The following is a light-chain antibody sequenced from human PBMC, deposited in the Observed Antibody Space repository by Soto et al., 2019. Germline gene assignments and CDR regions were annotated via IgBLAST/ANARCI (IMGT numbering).Light chain of an antibody. J-gene: IGKJ1*01. Sequence: EIVLAQSPGTLSLSPGERATLSCRPSQSVTNSFLAWYQQKPGQAPRLLIYGASRRATGISDRFTGSGPGTDFTLTISRLEPEYFAVYYCQQYVSSPWAFGQGTKVDIK. V-gene: IGKV3-20*01. CDR3: QQYVSSPWA. CDR2: GAS. CDR1: QSVTNSF.